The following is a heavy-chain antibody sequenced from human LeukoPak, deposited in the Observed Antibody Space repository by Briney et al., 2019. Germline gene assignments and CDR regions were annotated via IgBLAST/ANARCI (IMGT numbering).Heavy chain of an antibody. CDR1: GFTFSSYG. V-gene: IGHV3-30*02. CDR2: IRYDGSNK. D-gene: IGHD3-3*01. Sequence: GGSLRLSCAASGFTFSSYGMHWVRQAPGKGLEWVAFIRYDGSNKYYADSVKGRFTISRDNSKNTLHLQMNSLRAEDTAVYYPHSTIFGVVIYYYMDVWGKGTTVTVSS. J-gene: IGHJ6*03. CDR3: HSTIFGVVIYYYMDV.